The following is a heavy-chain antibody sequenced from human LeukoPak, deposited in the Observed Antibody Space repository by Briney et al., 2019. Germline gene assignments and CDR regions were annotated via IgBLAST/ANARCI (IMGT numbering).Heavy chain of an antibody. Sequence: GGSLRLSCAASGFTFSSHWMSWVRQAAGKGPEWVANINQGGSVRYYVDSVKGRFTISRDNAKNSLYLQMDSLSAEDTAAYYCARDWQASYLYYIDVWGKGTMVTVSS. CDR1: GFTFSSHW. D-gene: IGHD2-2*02. V-gene: IGHV3-7*01. J-gene: IGHJ6*03. CDR3: ARDWQASYLYYIDV. CDR2: INQGGSVR.